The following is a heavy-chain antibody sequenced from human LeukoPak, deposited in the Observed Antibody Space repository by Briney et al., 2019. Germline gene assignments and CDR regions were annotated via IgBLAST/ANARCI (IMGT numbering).Heavy chain of an antibody. CDR2: IIPIFGTA. V-gene: IGHV1-69*13. J-gene: IGHJ4*02. D-gene: IGHD3-3*02. CDR1: GGTFSSYA. Sequence: VASVKVSCKASGGTFSSYAISWVQQAPGQGLEWMGGIIPIFGTANYAQKFQGRVTITADESTSTAYMELSSLRSEDTAVYYCARSWGLYSIDDYWGQGTLVTVSS. CDR3: ARSWGLYSIDDY.